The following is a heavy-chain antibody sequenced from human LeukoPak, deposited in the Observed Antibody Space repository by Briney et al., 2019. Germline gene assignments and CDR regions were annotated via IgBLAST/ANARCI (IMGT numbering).Heavy chain of an antibody. Sequence: GEARKSSCKGSGYRFTSYWIGWVRQMPGKGVEWTGIIYNGDYDTRYSTSFQGQVNISADKTISTASLQWISLKASDTAMYYCARQNSYDSSGYWGPFDYWGQGTLVTVSS. V-gene: IGHV5-51*01. J-gene: IGHJ4*02. CDR1: GYRFTSYW. CDR2: IYNGDYDT. D-gene: IGHD3-22*01. CDR3: ARQNSYDSSGYWGPFDY.